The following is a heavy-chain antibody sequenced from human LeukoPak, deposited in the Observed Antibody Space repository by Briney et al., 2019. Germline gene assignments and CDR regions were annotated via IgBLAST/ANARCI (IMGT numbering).Heavy chain of an antibody. J-gene: IGHJ4*02. Sequence: SGPTLMNPTQTLTLTCTFSGFSLSTSGVCVTWIRQPPGKALEWLARIDWDDDKYYSTSVKTRLTISKDTSKNQVVLTMTNMDPVDTATYYCARNYGGSFYFDYWGQGTLVTVSS. CDR2: IDWDDDK. V-gene: IGHV2-70*11. CDR3: ARNYGGSFYFDY. CDR1: GFSLSTSGVC. D-gene: IGHD1-26*01.